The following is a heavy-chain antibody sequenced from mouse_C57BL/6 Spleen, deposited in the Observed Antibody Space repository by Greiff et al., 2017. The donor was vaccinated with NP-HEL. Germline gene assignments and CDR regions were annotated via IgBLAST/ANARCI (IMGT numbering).Heavy chain of an antibody. J-gene: IGHJ3*01. V-gene: IGHV14-1*01. Sequence: VQLQQSGAELVRPGASVKLSCTASGFNIKDYYMHWVKQRPEQGLEWIGRIDPEDGDTEYAPKFQGKATMTADTSSNTAYLQLSSLTSEDTAVYYCTSYGSSYWFAYWGQGTLVTVSA. CDR2: IDPEDGDT. CDR1: GFNIKDYY. CDR3: TSYGSSYWFAY. D-gene: IGHD1-1*01.